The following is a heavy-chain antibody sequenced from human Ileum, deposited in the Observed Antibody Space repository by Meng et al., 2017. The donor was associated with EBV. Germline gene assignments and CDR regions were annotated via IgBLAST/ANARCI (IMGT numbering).Heavy chain of an antibody. D-gene: IGHD6-19*01. Sequence: HPEESGTGLRKPSGALAPSIAASGSIIRKNNVGSVLRQPPGKGLECIGDIYHSGSTNYNPSLKSRVTISINKSKNQFSLNLSSVTAADTAVYYCARLGQWLPIDYWGQGTLVTVSS. V-gene: IGHV4-4*02. CDR1: GSIIRKNNV. CDR2: IYHSGST. CDR3: ARLGQWLPIDY. J-gene: IGHJ4*02.